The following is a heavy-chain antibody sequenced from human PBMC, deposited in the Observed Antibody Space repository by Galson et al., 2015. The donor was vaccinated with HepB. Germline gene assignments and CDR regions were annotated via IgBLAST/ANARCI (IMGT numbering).Heavy chain of an antibody. Sequence: SLRLSCAASGFTFSSYGMHWVRQAPGKGLEWVAFIRYDGSNKYYADSVKGRFTISRDNSKNTLYLQMNSLRAEDTAVYYCAKVRITMVRGVITPHAGMDVWGQGTTVTVSS. CDR3: AKVRITMVRGVITPHAGMDV. V-gene: IGHV3-30*02. CDR1: GFTFSSYG. CDR2: IRYDGSNK. J-gene: IGHJ6*02. D-gene: IGHD3-10*01.